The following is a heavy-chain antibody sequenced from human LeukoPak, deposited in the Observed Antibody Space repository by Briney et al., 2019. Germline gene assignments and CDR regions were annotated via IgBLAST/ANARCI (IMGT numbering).Heavy chain of an antibody. CDR1: GFTVSSNY. Sequence: TGGSLRLSCAASGFTVSSNYMSWVRQAPGKGLEWVSIIYSDGDTYYADSVKGRFTISRDNSKNTLYLQMNSLRGEDTAVYYCAKAVAAAGYHFYGMDVWGQGTTVTVSS. CDR3: AKAVAAAGYHFYGMDV. CDR2: IYSDGDT. D-gene: IGHD6-13*01. V-gene: IGHV3-53*01. J-gene: IGHJ6*02.